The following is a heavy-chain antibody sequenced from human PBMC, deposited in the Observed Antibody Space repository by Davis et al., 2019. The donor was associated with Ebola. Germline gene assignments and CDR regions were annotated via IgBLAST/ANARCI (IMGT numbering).Heavy chain of an antibody. CDR2: INSDGSST. CDR3: AKDMPDLGEAFDI. Sequence: GESLKISCAASGFTLSSYWMHWVRQAPGKGLVWVSRINSDGSSTSYADSVKGRFTISRDNAKNTLYVQMNSLRTEDTALYYCAKDMPDLGEAFDIWGQGTMVTVSS. J-gene: IGHJ3*02. D-gene: IGHD3-16*01. CDR1: GFTLSSYW. V-gene: IGHV3-74*01.